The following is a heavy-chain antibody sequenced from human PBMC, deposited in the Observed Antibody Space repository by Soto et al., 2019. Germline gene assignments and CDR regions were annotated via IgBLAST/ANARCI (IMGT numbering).Heavy chain of an antibody. J-gene: IGHJ5*02. CDR2: IKSKTDGGTT. CDR1: GFTFSNAW. CDR3: TTTGYIWGSYGFSS. V-gene: IGHV3-15*01. Sequence: EVQLVESGGGLVKPGGSLRLSCAASGFTFSNAWMSWVRQAPGKGLEWVGRIKSKTDGGTTDYAAPVKGRFTISRDDSKNTLYLKMNSLKTKDKAVYSCTTTGYIWGSYGFSSWGRGTLVTASS. D-gene: IGHD3-16*02.